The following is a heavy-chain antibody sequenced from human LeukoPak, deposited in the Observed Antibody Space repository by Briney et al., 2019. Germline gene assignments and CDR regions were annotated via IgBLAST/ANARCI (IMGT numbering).Heavy chain of an antibody. V-gene: IGHV3-74*01. Sequence: GGSLRLSCAASGFTFSSYWMHWVRQAPGKGLVWVSRINTGGSSTSYADSVKGRFTISRDNAKNTLYLQMNSLRAEDTAVYYCARDRYYDFWSGIEDWFDPWGQGTLVTVSS. CDR2: INTGGSST. D-gene: IGHD3-3*01. CDR1: GFTFSSYW. J-gene: IGHJ5*02. CDR3: ARDRYYDFWSGIEDWFDP.